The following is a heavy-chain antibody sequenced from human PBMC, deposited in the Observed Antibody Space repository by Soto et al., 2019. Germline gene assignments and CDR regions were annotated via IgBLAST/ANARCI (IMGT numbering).Heavy chain of an antibody. CDR2: ISYDGSNK. Sequence: GGSLRLSCAASGFTFSSYGMHWVRQAPGKGLEWVAVISYDGSNKYYADSVKGRFTTSRDNSKNTLYLQMNSLRAEDTAVYYCAKTPDIWFGPYWGQGTLVTVSS. D-gene: IGHD3-10*01. J-gene: IGHJ4*02. CDR3: AKTPDIWFGPY. CDR1: GFTFSSYG. V-gene: IGHV3-30*18.